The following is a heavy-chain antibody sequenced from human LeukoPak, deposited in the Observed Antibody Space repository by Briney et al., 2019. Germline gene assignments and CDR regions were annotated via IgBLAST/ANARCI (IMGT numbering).Heavy chain of an antibody. D-gene: IGHD5-24*01. CDR2: IKQDGSKK. CDR1: GFIVSSNY. J-gene: IGHJ4*02. V-gene: IGHV3-7*04. CDR3: TRVGYIDEGIDY. Sequence: PGGSLRLSCAASGFIVSSNYMTWVRQAPGKGLEWVANIKQDGSKKSYVDSVKGRFTISRDNAKNSLYLQMNSLRAEDTAIYYCTRVGYIDEGIDYWGQGTLVTVSS.